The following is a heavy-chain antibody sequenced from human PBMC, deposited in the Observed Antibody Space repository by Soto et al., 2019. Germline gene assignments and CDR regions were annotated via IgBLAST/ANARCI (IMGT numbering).Heavy chain of an antibody. V-gene: IGHV3-7*01. D-gene: IGHD3-10*01. CDR1: GFTFSSYW. Sequence: EVQLVESGGGLVQPGGSLRLSCAASGFTFSSYWMTWVRQAPGKGLEWVANIRQDGSEKYYVDSVKGRFTISRDNAKNPLYLQMTSLRGEDTAVYYCARTALNYGLGGHGGKGSVDYWGQGTLVTVSS. CDR3: ARTALNYGLGGHGGKGSVDY. CDR2: IRQDGSEK. J-gene: IGHJ4*02.